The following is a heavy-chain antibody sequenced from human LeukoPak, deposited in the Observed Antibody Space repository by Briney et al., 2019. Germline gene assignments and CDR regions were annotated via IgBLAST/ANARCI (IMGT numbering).Heavy chain of an antibody. CDR3: ARDLIYAGYQLDYGMDV. Sequence: AASVTVSCTASGYTFTGYYMHWVRQAPGQGLEWMGRINPNSGGTNYAQKFQGRVTMTRDTSISTAYMELSRLRSDDTAVYYCARDLIYAGYQLDYGMDVWGQGTTVTVSS. CDR1: GYTFTGYY. D-gene: IGHD2-2*01. CDR2: INPNSGGT. J-gene: IGHJ6*02. V-gene: IGHV1-2*06.